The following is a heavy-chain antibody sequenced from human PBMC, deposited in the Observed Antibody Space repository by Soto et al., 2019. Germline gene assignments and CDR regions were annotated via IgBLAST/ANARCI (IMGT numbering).Heavy chain of an antibody. CDR2: INRNSGGI. Sequence: GASVKVSCKASRYTVSDYYMHWVRQAPGQGLEWMGWINRNSGGINYAQQFQGRVTMTWDTSTGTVYMELNRLRSDDTAVYYCASPSSKWLPYFDFWGQGTQVPVSS. J-gene: IGHJ4*02. CDR1: RYTVSDYY. D-gene: IGHD6-19*01. CDR3: ASPSSKWLPYFDF. V-gene: IGHV1-2*02.